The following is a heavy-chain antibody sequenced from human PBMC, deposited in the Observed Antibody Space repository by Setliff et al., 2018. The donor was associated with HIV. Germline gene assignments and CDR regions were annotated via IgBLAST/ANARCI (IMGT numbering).Heavy chain of an antibody. CDR2: IYNSDTT. D-gene: IGHD2-21*02. CDR1: GASISSDT. Sequence: PSETLSLTCIVSGASISSDTWSWIRQPPGKGLQWIGFIYNSDTTNYNPSLKSRVTISLDTSKNQFSLNLTSVTAADTAVYYCARGQGCGGGCHYAFEMWGQGTMVTVSS. V-gene: IGHV4-59*01. CDR3: ARGQGCGGGCHYAFEM. J-gene: IGHJ3*02.